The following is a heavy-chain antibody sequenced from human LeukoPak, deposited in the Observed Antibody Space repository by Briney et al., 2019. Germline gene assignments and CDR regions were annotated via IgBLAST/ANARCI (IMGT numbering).Heavy chain of an antibody. CDR3: ARETSTGTTGTAQALDP. D-gene: IGHD1-1*01. CDR2: INPNSGGT. CDR1: GYTFTGYY. Sequence: ASVKVSCKASGYTFTGYYMHWVRQAPGQGLEWMGWINPNSGGTNYAQKFQGRVTMTRDTSISTAYMELSRLRSDDTAVYYCARETSTGTTGTAQALDPWGQGTLVTVSS. J-gene: IGHJ5*02. V-gene: IGHV1-2*02.